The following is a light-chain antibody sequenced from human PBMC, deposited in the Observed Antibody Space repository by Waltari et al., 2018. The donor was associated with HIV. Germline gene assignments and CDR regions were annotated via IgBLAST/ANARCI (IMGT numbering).Light chain of an antibody. V-gene: IGLV2-23*02. CDR3: CSYASYSTFHVV. CDR2: AVT. Sequence: SALTQPASVSGSPGQSIAISCTGARIDVGRYNLVPWFHQHPVKAPKLMIYAVTKRPSGVSDRFSGSKSGNTASLTISGLQAEDEADYYCCSYASYSTFHVVFGGGTKLTVL. J-gene: IGLJ2*01. CDR1: RIDVGRYNL.